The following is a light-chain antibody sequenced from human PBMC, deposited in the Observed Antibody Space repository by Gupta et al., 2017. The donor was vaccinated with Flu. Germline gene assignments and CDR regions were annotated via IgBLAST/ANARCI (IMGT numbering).Light chain of an antibody. Sequence: ERATPSCRTSQSVSTSYLAWYQQKPGQAPRLLIYGAHTRATGVPDRFSGSGPGTDFTLTISRLEPEDFAVYYCQQYSTSPWTFGRGTKVEMK. CDR1: QSVSTSY. CDR3: QQYSTSPWT. CDR2: GAH. J-gene: IGKJ1*01. V-gene: IGKV3-20*01.